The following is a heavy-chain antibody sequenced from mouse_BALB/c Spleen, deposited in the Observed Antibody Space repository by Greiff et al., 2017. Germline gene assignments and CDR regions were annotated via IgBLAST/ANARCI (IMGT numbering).Heavy chain of an antibody. CDR2: IWGGGST. J-gene: IGHJ4*01. V-gene: IGHV2-6-4*01. CDR1: GFSLSRYS. CDR3: ARNGGGTEYAMDY. D-gene: IGHD3-3*01. Sequence: VAPSQSLSITCTVSGFSLSRYSVHWVRQPPGKGLGWLVMIWGGGSTDYNSALKSRLSISKDNSKSQVFLKMNSLQTDDTAMYYCARNGGGTEYAMDYWGQGTSVTVSS.